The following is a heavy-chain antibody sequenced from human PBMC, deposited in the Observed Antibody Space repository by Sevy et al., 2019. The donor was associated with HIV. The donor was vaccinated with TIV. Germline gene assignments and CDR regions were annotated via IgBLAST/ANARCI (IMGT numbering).Heavy chain of an antibody. J-gene: IGHJ6*03. D-gene: IGHD1-1*01. CDR2: IKPDGSGK. CDR1: GFSFSNYW. CDR3: ARDTNYFYVDV. V-gene: IGHV3-7*01. Sequence: GGSLRLSCVVSGFSFSNYWMTWVRQAPGKGLEWVANIKPDGSGKSYVDSVKGRFTISRDNAKNSLSLQMNSLSAEDTAVYYWARDTNYFYVDVWGKGTTVTVSS.